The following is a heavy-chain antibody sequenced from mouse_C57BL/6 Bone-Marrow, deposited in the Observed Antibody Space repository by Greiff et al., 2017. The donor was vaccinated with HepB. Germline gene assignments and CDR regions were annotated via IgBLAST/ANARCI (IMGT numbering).Heavy chain of an antibody. D-gene: IGHD2-4*01. J-gene: IGHJ4*01. CDR3: TTTYYDYPYAMDY. Sequence: VQLKESGAELVRPGASVKLSCTASGFNIKDDYMHWVKQRPEQGLEWIGWIDPENGDTEYASKFQGKATITADTSSNTAYLQLSSLTSEDTAVYYCTTTYYDYPYAMDYWGQGTSVTVSS. V-gene: IGHV14-4*01. CDR2: IDPENGDT. CDR1: GFNIKDDY.